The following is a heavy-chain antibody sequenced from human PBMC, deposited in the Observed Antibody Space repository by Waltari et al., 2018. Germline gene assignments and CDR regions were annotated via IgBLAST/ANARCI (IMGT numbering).Heavy chain of an antibody. V-gene: IGHV3-53*01. Sequence: EVQLVESGGGLIQPGGSLRTSCAASGFTGSSKYMGWVRQAQGKGLEWVSVIYSGGSTNYAASVKGRFTISRDNSKNTLYLQMNCLRAEDTAVYYCARDPGYWGQGTLVTVSS. CDR2: IYSGGST. J-gene: IGHJ4*02. CDR3: ARDPGY. CDR1: GFTGSSKY.